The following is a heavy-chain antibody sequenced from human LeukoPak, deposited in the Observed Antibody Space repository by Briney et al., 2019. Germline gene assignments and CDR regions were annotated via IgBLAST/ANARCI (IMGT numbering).Heavy chain of an antibody. V-gene: IGHV4-38-2*02. CDR3: ARIIVGPTNIDY. D-gene: IGHD1-26*01. CDR1: GYSITSHYY. Sequence: SETLSLTCTVSGYSITSHYYWAWIRPPPGKGLEWVANIYHSGTTYYNPSLKSRVTISVDTSKNQFSLKLSSVTAADTAVYYCARIIVGPTNIDYWGQGTLVTVSS. CDR2: IYHSGTT. J-gene: IGHJ4*02.